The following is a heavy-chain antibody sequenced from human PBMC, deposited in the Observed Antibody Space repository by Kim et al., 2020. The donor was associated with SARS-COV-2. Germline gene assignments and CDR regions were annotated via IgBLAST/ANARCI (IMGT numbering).Heavy chain of an antibody. J-gene: IGHJ5*02. CDR3: ARVDFQVSGSWNWFDP. CDR2: IYYSGST. Sequence: SETLSLTCTVSGGSISSGGYYWSWIRQHPGKGLEWIGYIYYSGSTYYNPSLKSRVTISVDTSKNQFSLKLSSVTAADTAVYYCARVDFQVSGSWNWFDPWGQGTLVTVSS. V-gene: IGHV4-31*03. CDR1: GGSISSGGYY. D-gene: IGHD3-10*01.